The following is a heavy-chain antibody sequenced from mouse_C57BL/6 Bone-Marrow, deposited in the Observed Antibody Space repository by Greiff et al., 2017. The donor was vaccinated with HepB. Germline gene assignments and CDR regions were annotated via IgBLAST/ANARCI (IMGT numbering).Heavy chain of an antibody. CDR2: INPNNGGT. J-gene: IGHJ4*01. CDR3: ARGYYGSLYAMDY. D-gene: IGHD1-1*01. CDR1: GYTFTDYN. Sequence: EVQGVESGPELVKPGASVKMSCKASGYTFTDYNMHWVKQSHGKSLEWIGYINPNNGGTSYNQKFKGKATLTVNKSSSTAYMELRSLTSEDSAVYYCARGYYGSLYAMDYWGQGTSVTVSS. V-gene: IGHV1-22*01.